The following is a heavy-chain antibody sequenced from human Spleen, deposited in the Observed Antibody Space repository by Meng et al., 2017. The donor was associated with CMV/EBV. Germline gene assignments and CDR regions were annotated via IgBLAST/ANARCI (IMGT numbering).Heavy chain of an antibody. V-gene: IGHV1-2*02. CDR3: ARGYCSGASCYIDD. CDR2: VNANSGAK. D-gene: IGHD2-2*02. CDR1: GYIFTGYY. Sequence: KSSGYIFTGYYMNWVRQAPGQGLEWMGWVNANSGAKDYAQTFQGRVTMTRDTSISTAYMELSRLRSDDTAVYYCARGYCSGASCYIDDWGQGTLVTVSS. J-gene: IGHJ4*02.